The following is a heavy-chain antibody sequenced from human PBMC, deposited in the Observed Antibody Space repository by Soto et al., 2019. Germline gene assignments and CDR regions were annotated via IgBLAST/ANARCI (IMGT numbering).Heavy chain of an antibody. CDR3: ARGGIGMVRTFDH. Sequence: GGSLRLSCAASGFTVSSTYMSWVRQAPGKGLEGVSIIFSSGESFYADSVKGRFTISRDSSDNTVYLQMNSLKAEDTAVYYCARGGIGMVRTFDHWGQGTLVTVSS. D-gene: IGHD3-10*01. J-gene: IGHJ4*02. V-gene: IGHV3-53*01. CDR2: IFSSGES. CDR1: GFTVSSTY.